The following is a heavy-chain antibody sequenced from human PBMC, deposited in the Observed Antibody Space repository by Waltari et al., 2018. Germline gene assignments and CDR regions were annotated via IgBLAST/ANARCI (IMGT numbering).Heavy chain of an antibody. J-gene: IGHJ5*02. D-gene: IGHD3-16*01. Sequence: QVQLVQSGAEVKKPGASVKVSCKASGYTFTGYYMHWVRQAPGQGLERMGWINPNSGGTNYAQKCQGRVTMTRDTSISTAYMELSRLRSDDTAVYYCARDHPHDGGKFDPWGQGTLVTVSS. CDR2: INPNSGGT. CDR3: ARDHPHDGGKFDP. V-gene: IGHV1-2*02. CDR1: GYTFTGYY.